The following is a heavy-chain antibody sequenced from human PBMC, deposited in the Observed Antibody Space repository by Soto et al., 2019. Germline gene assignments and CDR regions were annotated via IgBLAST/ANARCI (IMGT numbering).Heavy chain of an antibody. CDR1: GFTFSSYA. D-gene: IGHD3-10*01. Sequence: LGGSLRLSCAASGFTFSSYAMSWVRQAPGKGLQWVSGISGSGGSTYYADSVKGRFTISRDNAKNSLYLQMNSLRAEDTAVYYCARDPYDSGSHSVGLWGQGTLVTVPQ. CDR3: ARDPYDSGSHSVGL. V-gene: IGHV3-23*01. J-gene: IGHJ5*02. CDR2: ISGSGGST.